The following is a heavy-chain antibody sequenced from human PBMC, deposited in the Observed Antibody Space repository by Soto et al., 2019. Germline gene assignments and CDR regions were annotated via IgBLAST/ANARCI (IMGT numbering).Heavy chain of an antibody. Sequence: PGGSLRLSCAASGFTFSSYGMHWVRQAPGKGLEWVAVIPYDGSNKYYADSVKGRFTISRDNSKNTLYLQMNSLRAEDTAVYYCANFPVENYFDYWGQGTLVTVSS. CDR1: GFTFSSYG. J-gene: IGHJ4*02. CDR2: IPYDGSNK. CDR3: ANFPVENYFDY. V-gene: IGHV3-30*18.